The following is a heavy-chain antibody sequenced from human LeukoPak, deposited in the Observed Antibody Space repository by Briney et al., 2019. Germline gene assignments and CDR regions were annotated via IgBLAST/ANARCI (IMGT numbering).Heavy chain of an antibody. CDR3: ATKVDWN. D-gene: IGHD3/OR15-3a*01. Sequence: GRSLRLSCAASGFTFSSYGMHWVRQAPGKGLEWVAVIWFDGSYKYYADSVKGRFTISRDNSKNTLYLQMNSLRAEDTAVYYCATKVDWNWGQGTLVTVSS. V-gene: IGHV3-33*01. J-gene: IGHJ4*02. CDR1: GFTFSSYG. CDR2: IWFDGSYK.